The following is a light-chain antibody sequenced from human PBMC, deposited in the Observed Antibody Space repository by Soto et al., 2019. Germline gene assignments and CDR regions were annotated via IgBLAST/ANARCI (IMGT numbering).Light chain of an antibody. V-gene: IGKV3D-15*01. CDR3: QQYNNWPRT. CDR1: QSVSSK. CDR2: GTS. J-gene: IGKJ1*01. Sequence: EIVMTQSPATLSLSPGERATLSCRASQSVSSKLAWYQQKPGQAPRLLIYGTSTRATGIPARFSGSGSGTEFTLTITSLQSEDFAVYSCQQYNNWPRTFGQGTKVYIK.